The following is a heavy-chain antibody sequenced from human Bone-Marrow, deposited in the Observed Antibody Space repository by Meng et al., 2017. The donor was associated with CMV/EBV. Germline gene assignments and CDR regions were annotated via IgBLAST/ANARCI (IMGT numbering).Heavy chain of an antibody. J-gene: IGHJ3*02. CDR1: GYTFTSYD. CDR2: MNPNSGNT. Sequence: SVNVSCMASGYTFTSYDINWVRQATGQGLEWMGWMNPNSGNTGYAQKFQGRVTITRNTSISTAYMELSSLRFEDTAVYYRSREMGAIPQWGAFDIWGQGTMVTVSS. V-gene: IGHV1-8*03. CDR3: SREMGAIPQWGAFDI. D-gene: IGHD1-26*01.